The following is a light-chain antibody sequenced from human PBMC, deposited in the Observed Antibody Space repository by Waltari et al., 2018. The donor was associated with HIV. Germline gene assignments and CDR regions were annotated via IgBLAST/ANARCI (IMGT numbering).Light chain of an antibody. CDR1: QAIISS. V-gene: IGKV1-13*02. CDR3: QQFNTYPQT. J-gene: IGKJ5*01. Sequence: AIQLTQSPSSLSASVGDRVTITCRASQAIISSLAWYQQKPGKAPNLLIYHASTLESGVPSRFSGSGSGADFTLTISSLQPEDSATYYCQQFNTYPQTFGQGTQLEIK. CDR2: HAS.